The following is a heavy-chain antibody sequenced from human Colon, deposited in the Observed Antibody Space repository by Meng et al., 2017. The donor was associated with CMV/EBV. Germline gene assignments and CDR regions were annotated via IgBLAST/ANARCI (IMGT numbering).Heavy chain of an antibody. CDR3: ARATKSSCWEVLDY. Sequence: QVQLKQWGAGLLQPSETLSLTCAVSGEVFSGYDWTWIRQPPGRGLEWIGESYYTGSTNYSPSLKSRVTISLDTSKNQFSLKLNSVTAADTAVYYCARATKSSCWEVLDYWGHGTLVTVSS. CDR2: SYYTGST. V-gene: IGHV4-34*01. J-gene: IGHJ4*01. D-gene: IGHD2-2*01. CDR1: GEVFSGYD.